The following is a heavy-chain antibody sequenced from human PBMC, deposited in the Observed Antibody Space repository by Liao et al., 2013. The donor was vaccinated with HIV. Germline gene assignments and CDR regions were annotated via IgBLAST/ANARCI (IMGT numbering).Heavy chain of an antibody. Sequence: QVQLQESGSGLVKPSETLSLTCTVSGDSISNYYWSWIRQPPGKGLEWLGYIYYTGSTNYNPSLNSRVTISLDTSKNQFSLKLSSVTAADTAVYYCARENGYNYGSYYYYYYMDVWAKGPRSPSP. V-gene: IGHV4-59*01. CDR2: IYYTGST. J-gene: IGHJ6*03. CDR3: ARENGYNYGSYYYYYYMDV. D-gene: IGHD5-18*01. CDR1: GDSISNYY.